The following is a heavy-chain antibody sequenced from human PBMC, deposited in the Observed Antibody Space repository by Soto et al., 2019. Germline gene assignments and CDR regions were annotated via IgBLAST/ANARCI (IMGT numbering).Heavy chain of an antibody. J-gene: IGHJ4*02. CDR3: ARRGYSDY. V-gene: IGHV4-59*08. CDR1: GGSISSYY. D-gene: IGHD3-16*01. CDR2: VYDSGSA. Sequence: QVQLQESGPGLVKPWETLSLTCTVSGGSISSYYWNWIRQPPGKGLEGIGNVYDSGSATYNPSLKSRVTISVDTSKNQFSLKLSSVTAADTAVYYCARRGYSDYWGQGTLVTGSS.